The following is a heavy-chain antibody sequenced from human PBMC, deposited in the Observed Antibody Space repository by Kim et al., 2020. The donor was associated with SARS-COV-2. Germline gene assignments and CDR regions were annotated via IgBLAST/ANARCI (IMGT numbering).Heavy chain of an antibody. CDR1: GGSFSGYY. J-gene: IGHJ6*01. CDR3: ARGPNYALSYYYYYGMDV. CDR2: INHSGST. D-gene: IGHD2-2*01. V-gene: IGHV4-34*01. Sequence: SETLSLTCAVYGGSFSGYYWSWIRQPPGKGLEWIGEINHSGSTNYNPSLKSRVTISVDTSKNQFSLKLSSVTAADTAVYYCARGPNYALSYYYYYGMDV.